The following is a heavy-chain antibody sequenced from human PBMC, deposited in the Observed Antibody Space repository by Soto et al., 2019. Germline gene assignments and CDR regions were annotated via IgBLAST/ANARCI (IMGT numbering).Heavy chain of an antibody. J-gene: IGHJ6*02. D-gene: IGHD2-2*01. CDR1: GFTFGSYG. Sequence: ESGGGVVQPGRSLRLSCAASGFTFGSYGMHWVRQAPGKGLEWVAVTSYDGSSKYYADSVKGRFTISRDNSKNTLYLQMNSLRTEDTAVYYCARESSLDYKGMDVWGQGTTVTVSS. V-gene: IGHV3-30-3*01. CDR2: TSYDGSSK. CDR3: ARESSLDYKGMDV.